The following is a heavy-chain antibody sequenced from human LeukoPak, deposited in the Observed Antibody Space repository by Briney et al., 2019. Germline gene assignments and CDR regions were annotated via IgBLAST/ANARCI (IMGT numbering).Heavy chain of an antibody. CDR2: FYLSGTT. D-gene: IGHD4-17*01. J-gene: IGHJ3*02. CDR3: AKTDYGDYGAFNI. V-gene: IGHV4-38-2*01. CDR1: DYSISSGYS. Sequence: PSETLSLTRAVRDYSISSGYSWGWVRQPPGKGLEWIANFYLSGTTYYNPSLKSRVTISLGTSNNHFSLKLSSVTASDTAVYWCAKTDYGDYGAFNIWGQGTMVTVSS.